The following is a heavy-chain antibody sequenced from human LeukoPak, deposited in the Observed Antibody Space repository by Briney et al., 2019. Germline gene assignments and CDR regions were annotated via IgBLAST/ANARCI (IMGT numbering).Heavy chain of an antibody. CDR1: GYTFTSYD. V-gene: IGHV1-8*01. CDR2: MNPNSGNT. CDR3: ARNRRRENGMDV. Sequence: GASVKVSCKASGYTFTSYDINWVRQATGQGLEWMGWMNPNSGNTGYAQKFQGRVTMTRNTSISTAYMELSSLRSEDTAVYYCARNRRRENGMDVWGQGTTVTVSS. D-gene: IGHD1-14*01. J-gene: IGHJ6*02.